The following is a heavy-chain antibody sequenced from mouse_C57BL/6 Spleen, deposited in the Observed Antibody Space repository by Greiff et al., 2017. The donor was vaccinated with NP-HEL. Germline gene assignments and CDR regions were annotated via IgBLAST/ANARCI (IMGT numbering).Heavy chain of an antibody. V-gene: IGHV3-6*01. CDR3: ASTPSSAWFAY. J-gene: IGHJ3*01. CDR1: GYSITSGYY. D-gene: IGHD1-3*01. Sequence: DVQLQESGPGLVKPSQSLSLTCSVTGYSITSGYYWNWIRQFPGNKLEWMGYISYDGSNNYNPSLKNRISITRDTSKNQFFLKLNSVTTEDTATYYCASTPSSAWFAYWGQGTLVTVSA. CDR2: ISYDGSN.